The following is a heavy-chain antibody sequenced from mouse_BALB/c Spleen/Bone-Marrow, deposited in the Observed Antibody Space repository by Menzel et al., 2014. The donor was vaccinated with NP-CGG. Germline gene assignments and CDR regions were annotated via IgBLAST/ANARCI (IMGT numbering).Heavy chain of an antibody. J-gene: IGHJ4*01. CDR3: AGAWEAMDY. Sequence: EVQGVESGGGLVKPGGSLKLSCAASGFTFSDYYMYWVRQTPEKRLEWVATISDGGNYTYYPDSVKGRFTISRDNAKNNLYLQMSGLKSEDTAMYYCAGAWEAMDYWGQGTSVTVSS. V-gene: IGHV5-4*02. CDR1: GFTFSDYY. CDR2: ISDGGNYT. D-gene: IGHD4-1*01.